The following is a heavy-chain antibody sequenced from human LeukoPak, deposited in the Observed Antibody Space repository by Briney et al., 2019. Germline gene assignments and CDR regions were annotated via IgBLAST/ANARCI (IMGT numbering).Heavy chain of an antibody. D-gene: IGHD5-18*01. CDR1: GFTFSSYS. Sequence: GGSLRLSCAASGFTFSSYSMNWVRQAPGKGLEWVSSISSSSSYIYYADSVKGRFTISRDNAKNSLYLQMNSLRAEDTAVYYCARDLSDTAMDLFDYWGQGTLVTVSS. CDR3: ARDLSDTAMDLFDY. V-gene: IGHV3-21*01. J-gene: IGHJ4*02. CDR2: ISSSSSYI.